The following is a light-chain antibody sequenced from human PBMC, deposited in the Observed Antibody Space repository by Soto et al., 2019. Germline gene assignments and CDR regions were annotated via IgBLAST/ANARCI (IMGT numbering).Light chain of an antibody. CDR3: QQYGSSVT. CDR1: QSVTIN. CDR2: GAS. V-gene: IGKV3-20*01. Sequence: ETVMTQSPDTLSLSPGERATLSCRASQSVTINLAWYQQKPGQAPRLLIFGASDRATGIPDRFSGSGSGTDFTLTIDRLEPEDFAMYYCQQYGSSVTFGQGTRLEIK. J-gene: IGKJ5*01.